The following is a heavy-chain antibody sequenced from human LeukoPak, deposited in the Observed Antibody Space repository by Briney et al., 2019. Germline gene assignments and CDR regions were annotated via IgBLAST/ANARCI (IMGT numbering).Heavy chain of an antibody. CDR2: IYYSGST. D-gene: IGHD2-8*02. CDR3: ARGGVLLGIDY. Sequence: SETLSLTCTISGGSSIDSHYWSWIRQPSGKGLEWIGYIYYSGSTNYKPSLKSRVTISIDTSKNQFSLKMRSVTAADTAVYYCARGGVLLGIDYWGQGTLVTVSS. V-gene: IGHV4-59*11. J-gene: IGHJ4*02. CDR1: GGSSIDSHY.